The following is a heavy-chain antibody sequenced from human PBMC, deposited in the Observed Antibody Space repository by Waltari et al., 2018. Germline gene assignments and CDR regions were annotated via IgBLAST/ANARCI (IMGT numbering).Heavy chain of an antibody. D-gene: IGHD6-13*01. CDR2: IYYSGST. Sequence: QVHLQASGPRLVKPSETLSLPYTFSGGSISSYYLCWIRQPPGKGLEWIGYIYYSGSTNYNPSLKSRVTISVDTSKNQFSLKLSSVTAADTAVYYCASSSSRPAFDIWGQGTMVTVSS. J-gene: IGHJ3*02. CDR3: ASSSSRPAFDI. V-gene: IGHV4-59*01. CDR1: GGSISSYY.